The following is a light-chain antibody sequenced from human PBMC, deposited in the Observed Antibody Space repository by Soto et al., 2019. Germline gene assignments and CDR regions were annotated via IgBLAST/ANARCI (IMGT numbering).Light chain of an antibody. V-gene: IGKV1-5*03. Sequence: DIQMTQSPSTLSASVGDRVTITCRASQSMNNWLAWYHQKPGKAPKPLIYEASSLLSGVPSRFSGSGSGTEFTLPICGLLPDDFADYYCQQYDSDSSTVGQGTELDI. J-gene: IGKJ2*01. CDR3: QQYDSDSST. CDR2: EAS. CDR1: QSMNNW.